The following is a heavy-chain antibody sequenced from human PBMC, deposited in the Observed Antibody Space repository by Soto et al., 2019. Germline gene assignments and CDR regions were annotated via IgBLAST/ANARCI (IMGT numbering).Heavy chain of an antibody. CDR1: GYTFTNYG. CDR2: ISAYNRNT. V-gene: IGHV1-18*01. CDR3: ARDKGSSGPYYFDY. J-gene: IGHJ4*02. Sequence: QVQLVQSGAEVKKPGASVKVSCKASGYTFTNYGVSWVRQAPGQGLEWMGWISAYNRNTNYAQNLQGRATMTTDTSTSTAYMELRSLRSDDTAAYYCARDKGSSGPYYFDYWGQGTLVTVSS. D-gene: IGHD3-22*01.